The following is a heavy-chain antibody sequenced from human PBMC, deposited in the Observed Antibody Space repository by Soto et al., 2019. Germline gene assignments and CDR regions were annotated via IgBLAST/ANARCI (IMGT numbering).Heavy chain of an antibody. V-gene: IGHV1-18*01. Sequence: QVHLVQSGVELKKPGASVKVSCKASGYTFSNYGVTWVRRAPGHGLEWVGWISAHNGNTNYAQNFQGRVNMTTDTSTSTAYMELRSLRSDDTAVYYCASTVLDCSAGICYFLQYFHHWGQGTLVTVSS. CDR1: GYTFSNYG. D-gene: IGHD2-15*01. J-gene: IGHJ1*01. CDR2: ISAHNGNT. CDR3: ASTVLDCSAGICYFLQYFHH.